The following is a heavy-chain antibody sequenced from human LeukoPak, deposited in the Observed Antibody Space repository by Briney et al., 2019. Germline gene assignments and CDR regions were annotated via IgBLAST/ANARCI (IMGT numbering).Heavy chain of an antibody. CDR2: ISSDGNNK. J-gene: IGHJ5*01. D-gene: IGHD2-21*02. V-gene: IGHV3-30*03. Sequence: GGSLRLSCAASGFTFSSYGIHWVRQAPGKGLEWVAAISSDGNNKWYAVAVKGRFTISRDNSKNTVYLQMNSLRVEDTALYYCAGPGGDRSFDFWGQGSLVTVSS. CDR1: GFTFSSYG. CDR3: AGPGGDRSFDF.